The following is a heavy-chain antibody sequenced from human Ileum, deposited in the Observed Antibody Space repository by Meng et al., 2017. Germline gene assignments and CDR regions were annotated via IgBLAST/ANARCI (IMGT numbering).Heavy chain of an antibody. J-gene: IGHJ5*02. Sequence: VPPPVPGACRGRPSETLSLSGAVAGGLVSRCNAHWSWLRQTPGKGLEWIGYVYNTGNTNSNPSLRSRLTMSVDTSNSQFSLKLTSVTAADTAVYYCARGGGGGWPNWFDPWGQGTLVTVSS. CDR2: VYNTGNT. V-gene: IGHV4-61*01. D-gene: IGHD6-19*01. CDR1: GGLVSRCNAH. CDR3: ARGGGGGWPNWFDP.